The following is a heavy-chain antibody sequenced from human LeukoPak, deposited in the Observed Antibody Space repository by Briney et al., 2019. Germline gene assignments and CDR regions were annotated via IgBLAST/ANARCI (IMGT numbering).Heavy chain of an antibody. D-gene: IGHD3-22*01. Sequence: PSETLSLTCAVYGGSFSGYYWSWIRQPPGRGREWIGEIDHSGTTNYNPSLKSRVTISLDTSKNQFSLILSSVTAADTAVYYCAKAPYLSSGSWGQGTMVTVSS. J-gene: IGHJ3*01. CDR3: AKAPYLSSGS. CDR2: IDHSGTT. CDR1: GGSFSGYY. V-gene: IGHV4-34*01.